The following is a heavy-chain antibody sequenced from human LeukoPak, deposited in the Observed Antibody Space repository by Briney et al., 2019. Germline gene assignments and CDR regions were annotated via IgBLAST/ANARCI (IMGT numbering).Heavy chain of an antibody. D-gene: IGHD6-13*01. CDR3: ARSVVAAAVDNWFDP. J-gene: IGHJ5*02. V-gene: IGHV4-4*07. CDR1: GGSISSYY. CDR2: IYTSGST. Sequence: SETLPLTCTVSGGSISSYYWSWIRQPAGKGLEWIGRIYTSGSTNYNPSLKSRVTMSVDTSKNQFSLKLSSVTAADTAVYYCARSVVAAAVDNWFDPWGQGTLVTVSS.